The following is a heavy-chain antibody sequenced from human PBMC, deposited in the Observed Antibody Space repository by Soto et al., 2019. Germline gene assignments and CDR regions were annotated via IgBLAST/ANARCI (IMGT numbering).Heavy chain of an antibody. Sequence: QVQLQESGPGLVEPSQTLSLTCNVSGDSISSGGYHWSGIRQHPGKGLEWIVYIYDSGDTYYNPSLKSRVDISVNTSKKQFSMHLSSATAADTAVYYCARLAYSSRGGQFFDYWGQGVLVTVSS. J-gene: IGHJ4*02. CDR3: ARLAYSSRGGQFFDY. D-gene: IGHD6-13*01. CDR2: IYDSGDT. CDR1: GDSISSGGYH. V-gene: IGHV4-31*03.